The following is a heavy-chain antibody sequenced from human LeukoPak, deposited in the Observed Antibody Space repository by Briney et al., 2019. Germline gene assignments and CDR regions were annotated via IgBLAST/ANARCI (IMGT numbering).Heavy chain of an antibody. D-gene: IGHD6-19*01. CDR1: GGSISSYY. V-gene: IGHV4-59*01. CDR2: IYYSGST. CDR3: ARVTPSSGWVFDY. Sequence: SETLSLTCTVSGGSISSYYWSWIRQPPGKGLEWIGYIYYSGSTNYNPSLKSRVTISVDTSKNQFSLKLSSVTAADTAVYYCARVTPSSGWVFDYWGQGTLVTVSS. J-gene: IGHJ4*02.